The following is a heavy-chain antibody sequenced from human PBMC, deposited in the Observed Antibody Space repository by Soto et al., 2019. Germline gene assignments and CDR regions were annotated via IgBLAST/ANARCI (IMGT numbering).Heavy chain of an antibody. V-gene: IGHV1-69*01. CDR1: GGTFSSYA. Sequence: QVQLVQSGAEMKKPGSSVKVSCKASGGTFSSYAFSWVRQAPGQGLEWMGGVIPLLGTANYAQKFQGRVTIIADESASTAYMELTSLTSEDTAVYFCARDRSKKLRFDYWGQGTLVTVSS. D-gene: IGHD2-21*01. J-gene: IGHJ4*02. CDR2: VIPLLGTA. CDR3: ARDRSKKLRFDY.